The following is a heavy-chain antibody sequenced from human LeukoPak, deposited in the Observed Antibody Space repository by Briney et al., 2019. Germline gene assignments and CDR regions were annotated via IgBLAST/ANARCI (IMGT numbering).Heavy chain of an antibody. D-gene: IGHD2-2*01. Sequence: ASVKVSCKASGYTFTSYGISWVRQAPGQGLEWTGWISAYNGNTNYAQKLQGRVTMTTDTSTSTAYMELRSLRSDDTAVYYCARDEGIVVVPAAAPFDYWGQGTLVTVSS. CDR3: ARDEGIVVVPAAAPFDY. CDR1: GYTFTSYG. V-gene: IGHV1-18*01. J-gene: IGHJ4*02. CDR2: ISAYNGNT.